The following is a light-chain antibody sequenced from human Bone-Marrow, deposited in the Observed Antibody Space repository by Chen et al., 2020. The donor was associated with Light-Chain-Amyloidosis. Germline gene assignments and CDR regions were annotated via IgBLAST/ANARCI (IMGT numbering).Light chain of an antibody. CDR2: RAT. V-gene: IGLV3-25*03. CDR1: DLPTKY. Sequence: SYELTQPPSVSVSPGQTARITCSGDDLPTKYAYWYQKKPGQATVLVIHRATERPSGISERFSGSSSGTTATLTISVVQAEDEADYHCQSADSSGTYEVIFGGGTKLTVL. J-gene: IGLJ2*01. CDR3: QSADSSGTYEVI.